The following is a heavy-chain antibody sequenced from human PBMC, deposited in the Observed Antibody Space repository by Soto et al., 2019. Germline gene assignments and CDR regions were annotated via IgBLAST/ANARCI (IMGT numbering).Heavy chain of an antibody. J-gene: IGHJ5*02. V-gene: IGHV1-69*01. Sequence: QVQLVQSGAEVKKPGSSVKVSCKASGGTFSSYAISWVRQAPGQGLEWMGGIIPIFGTANYAQKFQGRVTIIADESTSTAYMELSSLRSEDTAVYYCAREAYYRSGSYYKSSYWFDPWGQGTLVTVSS. CDR3: AREAYYRSGSYYKSSYWFDP. D-gene: IGHD3-10*01. CDR2: IIPIFGTA. CDR1: GGTFSSYA.